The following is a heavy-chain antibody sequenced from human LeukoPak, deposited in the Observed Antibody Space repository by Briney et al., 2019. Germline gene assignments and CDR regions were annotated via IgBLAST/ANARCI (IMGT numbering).Heavy chain of an antibody. V-gene: IGHV3-23*01. D-gene: IGHD6-13*01. J-gene: IGHJ4*02. CDR2: ISGSGGNT. CDR1: GFTFSSYA. CDR3: AKAPIAAAPNPDY. Sequence: GGSLRLSCASSGFTFSSYAMSWVRQAPGKGLEWVSTISGSGGNTYYADSVKGRFTISRDNSKNTLYLQMNSLRAEDTAVYYCAKAPIAAAPNPDYWGQGTLVTVSS.